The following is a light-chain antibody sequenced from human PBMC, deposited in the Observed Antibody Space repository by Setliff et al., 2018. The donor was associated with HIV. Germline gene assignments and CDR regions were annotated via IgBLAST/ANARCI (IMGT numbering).Light chain of an antibody. CDR1: NSNIGSNY. V-gene: IGLV1-47*01. Sequence: QSVLTQPPSASGTPGQRVTISCSGGNSNIGSNYVYWYQQLPGTAPKLLIYRNDQRPSGVPDRFSGPKSGTSASLAISGLRSEDEADYYCAAWDDSLSGYVFGTGTKVTVL. CDR3: AAWDDSLSGYV. CDR2: RND. J-gene: IGLJ1*01.